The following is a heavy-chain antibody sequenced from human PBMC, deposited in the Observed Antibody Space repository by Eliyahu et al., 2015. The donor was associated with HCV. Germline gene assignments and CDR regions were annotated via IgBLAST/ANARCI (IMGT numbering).Heavy chain of an antibody. CDR2: ITSNGGST. CDR1: GFTFSXYT. J-gene: IGHJ2*01. D-gene: IGHD4-17*01. Sequence: EVQLVESGGGLVQPGGSLRLFCVVSGFTFSXYTXHWVRQAPGKGLEYVSAITSNGGSTYYANSVKGRFTISRDNSKNTLYLQMGSLRAEDMAVYYCARSPAHMTTVTLFGRYFDLWGRGTLVTVSS. CDR3: ARSPAHMTTVTLFGRYFDL. V-gene: IGHV3-64*01.